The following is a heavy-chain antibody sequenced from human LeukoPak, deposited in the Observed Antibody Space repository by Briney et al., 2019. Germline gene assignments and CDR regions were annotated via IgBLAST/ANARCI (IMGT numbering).Heavy chain of an antibody. D-gene: IGHD6-13*01. Sequence: GGSLRLSCAASGFTFSSYAMNWVRQAPGKGLEWVGRIKSETDGGTTDYAAPVKGTFTISRDDSENTLYLQMNSLKTEDTAVYYCTRRSSAAGRQYFDYWGQGTLVTVSS. CDR2: IKSETDGGTT. J-gene: IGHJ4*02. V-gene: IGHV3-15*07. CDR1: GFTFSSYA. CDR3: TRRSSAAGRQYFDY.